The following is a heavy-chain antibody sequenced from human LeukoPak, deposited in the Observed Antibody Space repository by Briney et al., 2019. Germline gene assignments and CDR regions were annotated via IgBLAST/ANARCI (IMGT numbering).Heavy chain of an antibody. V-gene: IGHV3-74*01. Sequence: GGSLRLSCAASGSDFSSNWMHWVRHAPGQGLVWVSRIKGDGISTNYADSVKGRFTISRDIAKNTLYLQMNSLRAEDTGVYYCAKDHYWSIDYWGRGTLVTVSS. CDR2: IKGDGIST. CDR1: GSDFSSNW. D-gene: IGHD3-3*01. J-gene: IGHJ4*02. CDR3: AKDHYWSIDY.